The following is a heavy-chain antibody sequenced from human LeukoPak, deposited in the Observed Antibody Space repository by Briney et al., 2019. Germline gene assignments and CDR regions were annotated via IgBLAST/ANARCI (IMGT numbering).Heavy chain of an antibody. J-gene: IGHJ6*02. Sequence: GGSLGLSCAASGFTFSSYGMHWVRQAPGKGLEWVAVISYDGSNKYYADSVKGRFTISRDNSKNTLYLQMNSLRAEDTAVYYCAKDGVYSGPEYGMDVWGQGTTVTVSS. CDR1: GFTFSSYG. CDR2: ISYDGSNK. CDR3: AKDGVYSGPEYGMDV. D-gene: IGHD1-26*01. V-gene: IGHV3-30*18.